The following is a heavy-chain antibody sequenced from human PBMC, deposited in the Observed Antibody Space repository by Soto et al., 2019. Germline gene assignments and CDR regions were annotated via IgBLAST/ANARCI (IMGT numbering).Heavy chain of an antibody. CDR2: IDWDGDE. CDR1: GFSLSTSGMC. Sequence: SSPTLVNHTQTLTLTCTFSGFSLSTSGMCVTWIRQPPGKALEWLARIDWDGDENYSTSLKTRLTISKDTSKNQVVLTMTNMDPVDTGTYYCARITGYSSTWNHVYWGQGTLVTVSS. CDR3: ARITGYSSTWNHVY. D-gene: IGHD6-13*01. V-gene: IGHV2-70*11. J-gene: IGHJ4*02.